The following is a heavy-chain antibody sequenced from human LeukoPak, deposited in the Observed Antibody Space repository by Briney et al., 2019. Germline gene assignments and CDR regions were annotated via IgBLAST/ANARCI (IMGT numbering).Heavy chain of an antibody. CDR1: GFSLSTSGVG. Sequence: ESGPTLVKPTQTLTLTCTFSGFSLSTSGVGVGWIRQPPGKALEWLALIYWNDDKRYSPSLKSRLTITKDTSKNQVVLKMTNMDPVDTATYYCAHSEGRVTMVRGVIKSTCDAFDIWGQGTMVTVSS. J-gene: IGHJ3*02. CDR2: IYWNDDK. D-gene: IGHD3-10*01. V-gene: IGHV2-5*01. CDR3: AHSEGRVTMVRGVIKSTCDAFDI.